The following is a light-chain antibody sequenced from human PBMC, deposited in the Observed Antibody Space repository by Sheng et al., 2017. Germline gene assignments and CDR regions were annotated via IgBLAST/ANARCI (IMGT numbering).Light chain of an antibody. CDR1: SRHNDYA. Sequence: QLVLTQAPSASASLGASVKLTCTLNSRHNDYAIAWHQQQPGKGPRYLMKINTDGSHTKGDGIPARFLGSKSGAERYLTISSLQSEDEAVYYCQTWGTGIGIFGGGTRLTVL. J-gene: IGLJ2*01. CDR3: QTWGTGIGI. V-gene: IGLV4-69*01. CDR2: INTDGSH.